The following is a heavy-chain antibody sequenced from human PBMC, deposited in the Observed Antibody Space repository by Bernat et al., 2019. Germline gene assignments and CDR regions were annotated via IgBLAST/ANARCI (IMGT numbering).Heavy chain of an antibody. CDR1: GFTFSSYA. CDR2: ISGSGGSK. Sequence: EVQLLESGGGLVQPGGSLRLSCAASGFTFSSYAMSWVRQAPGKGLEWVSAISGSGGSKYYADSVKGRFTISRDNSKNTLYLQMNSLSAEDTAVYYCASPYYDFWSGYYSVPLCQHWGQGTLVTVSS. D-gene: IGHD3-3*01. V-gene: IGHV3-23*01. CDR3: ASPYYDFWSGYYSVPLCQH. J-gene: IGHJ1*01.